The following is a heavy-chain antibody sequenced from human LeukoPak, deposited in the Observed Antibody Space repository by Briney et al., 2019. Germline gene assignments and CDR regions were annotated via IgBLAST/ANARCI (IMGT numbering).Heavy chain of an antibody. CDR3: AKSGLIRGVLTYLDY. Sequence: GGSLRLSCAASGFTFDDYAMHWVRQAPGKGLEWVSVISWDGGSTYYADSVKGRFTISRDSRKDSLYLQMNSLRPEDTALYYCAKSGLIRGVLTYLDYWGQGTLVTVSS. CDR1: GFTFDDYA. CDR2: ISWDGGST. V-gene: IGHV3-43D*03. D-gene: IGHD3-10*01. J-gene: IGHJ4*02.